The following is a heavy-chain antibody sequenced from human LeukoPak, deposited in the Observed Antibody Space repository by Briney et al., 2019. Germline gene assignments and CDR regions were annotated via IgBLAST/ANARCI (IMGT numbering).Heavy chain of an antibody. CDR2: IYYSGST. CDR1: GGSISSYY. Sequence: SETLSLTCTVSGGSISSYYWSWIRQPPGKGLEWIGYIYYSGSTNYNPSLKSRVTISVDTSKNQFSLKLSSVTAADTAVYYCARDSYSSGHPALDYWGQGTLATVSS. J-gene: IGHJ4*02. CDR3: ARDSYSSGHPALDY. V-gene: IGHV4-59*01. D-gene: IGHD6-19*01.